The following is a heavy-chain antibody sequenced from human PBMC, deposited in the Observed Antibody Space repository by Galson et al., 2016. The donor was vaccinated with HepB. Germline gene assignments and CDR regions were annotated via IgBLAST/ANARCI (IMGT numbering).Heavy chain of an antibody. D-gene: IGHD1-26*01. CDR3: ARELVRSAFDL. CDR2: INGGGGKT. J-gene: IGHJ3*01. CDR1: GFSFSNFA. Sequence: SLRLSCAASGFSFSNFAMTWVRQAPGKGLEWVSTINGGGGKTYHADSVKGRFTISRDNSNNSLYLQMNSLRAEDTGVYYCARELVRSAFDLWGQGTMVTVSS. V-gene: IGHV3-23*01.